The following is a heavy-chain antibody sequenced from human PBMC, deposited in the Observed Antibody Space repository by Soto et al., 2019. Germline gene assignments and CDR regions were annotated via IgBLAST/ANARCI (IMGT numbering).Heavy chain of an antibody. D-gene: IGHD6-19*01. CDR2: VYYSGST. Sequence: SETLSLTCIVSGGSITSYHWSWIRQFPGKRLEWIAYVYYSGSTNYNPSLTSRVTISIDTSKNQFSLTLRAVTATDTAVYYCARQNDLQWLVRGSWFDPWGQGILVTVPS. V-gene: IGHV4-59*01. CDR1: GGSITSYH. J-gene: IGHJ5*02. CDR3: ARQNDLQWLVRGSWFDP.